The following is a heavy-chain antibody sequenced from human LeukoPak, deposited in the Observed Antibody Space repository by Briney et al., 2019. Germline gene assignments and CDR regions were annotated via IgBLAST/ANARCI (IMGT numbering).Heavy chain of an antibody. Sequence: SETLSLTCTVSGGSISRYYWSWIRQPPGKGLEGIGYIYYSGRTNYNPSLKSRVTITVDTSKNQLSLKLSPVTAADTAVYYCAGEGSEMGYYYYYMAVWGKGTTVTVSS. J-gene: IGHJ6*03. CDR2: IYYSGRT. V-gene: IGHV4-59*01. D-gene: IGHD5-24*01. CDR3: AGEGSEMGYYYYYMAV. CDR1: GGSISRYY.